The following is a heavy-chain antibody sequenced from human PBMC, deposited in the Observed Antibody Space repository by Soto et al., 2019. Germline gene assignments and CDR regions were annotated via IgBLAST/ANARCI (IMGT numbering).Heavy chain of an antibody. J-gene: IGHJ6*02. V-gene: IGHV3-30*03. D-gene: IGHD3-10*01. CDR1: GFTFSSYG. CDR3: APAPDEWFGEENYYYYGMDV. CDR2: ISYDGSNK. Sequence: QVQLVESGGGVVQPGRSLRLSCAASGFTFSSYGMHWVRQAPGKGLEWVAVISYDGSNKYYADSVKGRFTISRDNSKNTLYLQMNSLRAEDTAVYYCAPAPDEWFGEENYYYYGMDVWGQGTTVTVSS.